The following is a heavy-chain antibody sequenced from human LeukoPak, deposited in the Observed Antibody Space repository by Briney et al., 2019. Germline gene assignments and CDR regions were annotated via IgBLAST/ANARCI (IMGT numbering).Heavy chain of an antibody. CDR3: ARYNGPNFYSYYVDV. CDR1: GGSISTYY. D-gene: IGHD2-8*01. V-gene: IGHV4-4*09. J-gene: IGHJ6*03. Sequence: PSETLSLTCTVSGGSISTYYWRWIRQPPGKGLERIGYIYPGGSPKYNPSLESRVSISADTPKNQCSLKLFSLTAADAAVYYCARYNGPNFYSYYVDVWGKGTTVTVSS. CDR2: IYPGGSP.